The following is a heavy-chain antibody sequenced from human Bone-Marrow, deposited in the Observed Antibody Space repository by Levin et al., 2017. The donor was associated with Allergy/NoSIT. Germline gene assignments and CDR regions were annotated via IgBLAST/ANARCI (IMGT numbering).Heavy chain of an antibody. CDR3: ARDLGGDSRWFDP. V-gene: IGHV4-59*01. Sequence: ESLKISCSVSGGSIGTKYWNWIRQFPGKRLEWIGYIHHSGATFYNPSLKSRVALSIDTSKNEFSLRLESVTAADTAVYFCARDLGGDSRWFDPWGLGTLVTVSS. CDR1: GGSIGTKY. CDR2: IHHSGAT. D-gene: IGHD2-21*02. J-gene: IGHJ5*02.